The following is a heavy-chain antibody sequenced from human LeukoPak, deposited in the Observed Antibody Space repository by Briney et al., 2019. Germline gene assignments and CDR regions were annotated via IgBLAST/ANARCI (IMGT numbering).Heavy chain of an antibody. CDR2: IYYSGST. D-gene: IGHD2-21*02. V-gene: IGHV4-31*03. J-gene: IGHJ6*04. CDR3: ARAKAPPCGGDCYTVISYYYYGMDV. Sequence: SQTLSLTCTVSGGSTSSGGYYWSWIRQHPGKGLEWIGYIYYSGSTYYNPSLKSRVTISVDTSKNQFSLKLSSVTAADTAVYYCARAKAPPCGGDCYTVISYYYYGMDVWGKGTTVTVSS. CDR1: GGSTSSGGYY.